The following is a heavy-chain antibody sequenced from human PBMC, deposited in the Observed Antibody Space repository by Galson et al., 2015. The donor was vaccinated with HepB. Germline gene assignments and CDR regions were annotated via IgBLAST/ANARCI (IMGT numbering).Heavy chain of an antibody. CDR3: ARDLFRIAVGGHFALDI. CDR1: GYTFTNYG. V-gene: IGHV1-18*01. CDR2: ISDYNGNT. J-gene: IGHJ3*02. D-gene: IGHD6-13*01. Sequence: SVKVSCKASGYTFTNYGISWVRQAPGQGLEWMGWISDYNGNTKYAQNLQDRVTVTTDTSTSTAYIELRSLRSDDTAVYYCARDLFRIAVGGHFALDIWGQWTMVTVSS.